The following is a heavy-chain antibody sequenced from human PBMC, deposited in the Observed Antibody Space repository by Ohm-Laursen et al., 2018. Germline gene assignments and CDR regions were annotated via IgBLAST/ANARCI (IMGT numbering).Heavy chain of an antibody. V-gene: IGHV3-21*01. J-gene: IGHJ3*02. CDR1: GFSFSSYA. D-gene: IGHD6-19*01. CDR3: ARVPSGAFDI. CDR2: ISSSSSYI. Sequence: SLRLSCAASGFSFSSYAMNWVRQAPGKGLEWVSSISSSSSYIYYADSVKGRFTISRDNAKNSLYLQMNSLRAEDTAVYYCARVPSGAFDIWGQGTMVTVSS.